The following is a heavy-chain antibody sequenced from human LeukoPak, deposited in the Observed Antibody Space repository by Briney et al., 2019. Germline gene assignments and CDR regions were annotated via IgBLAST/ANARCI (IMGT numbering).Heavy chain of an antibody. CDR1: GFTFSGSA. Sequence: GGSLRLSSAASGFTFSGSAMHWVRQASGKGLEWVGRIRSKANSYATAYAASVKGRFTISRDDSKNTAYLQMNSLKTEDTAVYYCTRGIGYCSGGSCYFDYWGQGTLVTDSS. V-gene: IGHV3-73*01. J-gene: IGHJ4*02. CDR3: TRGIGYCSGGSCYFDY. CDR2: IRSKANSYAT. D-gene: IGHD2-15*01.